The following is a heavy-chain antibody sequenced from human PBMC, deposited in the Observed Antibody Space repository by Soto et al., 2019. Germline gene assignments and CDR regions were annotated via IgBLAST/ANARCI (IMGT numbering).Heavy chain of an antibody. Sequence: QITLKESGPTLVKPTQTLTLTCTFSGFSLTTSGVAVGWIRXPXGKALAWLALIFWDDDKRYSPSLKSRLTITKDTSKNQVVLTMTNMDPVDTATYYCAHTQGWYFDLWGRGTLVTVSS. CDR3: AHTQGWYFDL. CDR1: GFSLTTSGVA. J-gene: IGHJ2*01. V-gene: IGHV2-5*02. CDR2: IFWDDDK.